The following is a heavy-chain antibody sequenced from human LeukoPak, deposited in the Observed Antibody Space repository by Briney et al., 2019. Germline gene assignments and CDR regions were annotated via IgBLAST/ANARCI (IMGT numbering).Heavy chain of an antibody. Sequence: ASVKVSCKTSGYTFTGYYMHWVRQAPGQGLEWMGWINPNSGGTNYAQKFQGRVTMTRDMSTSTDYMELSSLRSEDTAVYYCARDNSVEDTAWWFDPWGQGTLVTVSS. CDR2: INPNSGGT. D-gene: IGHD4-23*01. V-gene: IGHV1-2*02. CDR1: GYTFTGYY. CDR3: ARDNSVEDTAWWFDP. J-gene: IGHJ5*02.